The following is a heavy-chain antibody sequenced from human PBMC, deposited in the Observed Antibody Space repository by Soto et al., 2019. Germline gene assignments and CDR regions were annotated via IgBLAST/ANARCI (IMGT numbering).Heavy chain of an antibody. CDR1: CNTFAIHV. CDR3: ARVDTRRVEVVSEY. D-gene: IGHD3-22*01. Sequence: ASVKVSFKASCNTFAIHVFSLLRQSPGQGLEGMGWISGFNGQTNYALKFQGRVTLTTDTSTSTAYMDLRSLRSDDTAVYFCARVDTRRVEVVSEYWRKRKLVNVSS. J-gene: IGHJ4*02. CDR2: ISGFNGQT. V-gene: IGHV1-18*01.